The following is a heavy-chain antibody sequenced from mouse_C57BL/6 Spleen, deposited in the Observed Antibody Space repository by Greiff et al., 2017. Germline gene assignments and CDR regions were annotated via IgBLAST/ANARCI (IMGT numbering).Heavy chain of an antibody. CDR3: ARDYYGSGAWFAY. CDR1: GYTFTDYY. Sequence: VQLQQSGPVLVKPGASVKMSCKASGYTFTDYYMNWVKQSHGKSLEWIGVINPYHGGTSYNQKFKGKATLTVDKSSSTAYMELNSLTSEDSAVYYCARDYYGSGAWFAYWGQGTLVTVSA. V-gene: IGHV1-19*01. J-gene: IGHJ3*01. D-gene: IGHD1-1*01. CDR2: INPYHGGT.